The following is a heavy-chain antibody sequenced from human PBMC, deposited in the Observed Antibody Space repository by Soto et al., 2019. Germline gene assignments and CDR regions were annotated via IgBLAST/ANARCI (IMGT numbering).Heavy chain of an antibody. J-gene: IGHJ4*02. Sequence: PSETLSLTCAVSGGSISSGGYSWSWIRQPPGKGLEWIGYIYHSGNTNYNPSLKSRVTISVDTSKNQFSLKLSSVTAADTAVYYCARVYSGSYSDYWGQGTLVTVSS. CDR1: GGSISSGGYS. CDR3: ARVYSGSYSDY. D-gene: IGHD1-26*01. CDR2: IYHSGNT. V-gene: IGHV4-61*08.